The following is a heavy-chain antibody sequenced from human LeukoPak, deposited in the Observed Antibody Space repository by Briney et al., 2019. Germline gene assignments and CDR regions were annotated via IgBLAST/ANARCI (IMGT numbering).Heavy chain of an antibody. Sequence: ASVKVSCKASGYTFTGYYMHWVRQAPGQGLEWMGWINPNSGGTNYAQKFQGRVTMTRDTSISTAYMELSRLRSDDTAVYYCARCNSVSTVTTVEDNWFDPWGQGTLVTVSS. J-gene: IGHJ5*02. CDR1: GYTFTGYY. CDR3: ARCNSVSTVTTVEDNWFDP. D-gene: IGHD4-17*01. CDR2: INPNSGGT. V-gene: IGHV1-2*02.